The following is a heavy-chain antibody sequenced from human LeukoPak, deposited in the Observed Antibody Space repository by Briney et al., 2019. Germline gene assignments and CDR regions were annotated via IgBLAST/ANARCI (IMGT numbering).Heavy chain of an antibody. J-gene: IGHJ4*02. CDR3: AIDGEVSGYFDN. D-gene: IGHD6-19*01. V-gene: IGHV3-30*03. Sequence: GGSLRLSCAASVCTFSKHGLHGVRQAPGKGLEWVAIISYDGSNKYFADSVKGRFTISRDNSKNTLYLQMNSLRAEDTGVYCCAIDGEVSGYFDNWGEGTLVTVSS. CDR1: VCTFSKHG. CDR2: ISYDGSNK.